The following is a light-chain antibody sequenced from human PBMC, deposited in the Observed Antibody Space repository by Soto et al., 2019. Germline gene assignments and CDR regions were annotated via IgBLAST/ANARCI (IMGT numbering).Light chain of an antibody. V-gene: IGKV3-15*01. Sequence: VMTQSPVTLSLYEGDSVTLSCRASQSVSSNLAWYQQKPGQAPSLLIYGAFTRATGIPARFSGSGSGTDFTLTISSLQSEDFAVYYCQQYKNWPPWTCGQGTKVDIK. CDR1: QSVSSN. CDR2: GAF. CDR3: QQYKNWPPWT. J-gene: IGKJ1*01.